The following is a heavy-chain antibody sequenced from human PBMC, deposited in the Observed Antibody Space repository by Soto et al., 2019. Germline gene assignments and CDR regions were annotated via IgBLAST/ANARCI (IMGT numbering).Heavy chain of an antibody. Sequence: QVHLVQSGAEVKKPGASVKVSCKASGYTFPSYGVTWVRQAPGQGLEWMGWISANNDDRKYAQKFQGRVSMTADTSTSTAHMDLRSLRSDDTAVYYCAREGGAIDYWGQGTLVTVSS. V-gene: IGHV1-18*01. CDR2: ISANNDDR. CDR3: AREGGAIDY. CDR1: GYTFPSYG. D-gene: IGHD2-2*02. J-gene: IGHJ4*02.